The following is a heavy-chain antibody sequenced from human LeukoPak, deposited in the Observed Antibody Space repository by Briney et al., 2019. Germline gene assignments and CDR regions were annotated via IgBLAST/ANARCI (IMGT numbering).Heavy chain of an antibody. CDR3: ARLNTHSSSWYWVYYGMDV. J-gene: IGHJ6*02. D-gene: IGHD6-13*01. CDR2: IYYSGST. CDR1: GGSISSYY. Sequence: PSETLSLTCTVSGGSISSYYWCWIRQPPGKGLEWSGYIYYSGSTNYNPSLKSRVTISVDTSKNQFSLKLSSVTAADTAVYYCARLNTHSSSWYWVYYGMDVWGQGTTVTVSS. V-gene: IGHV4-59*08.